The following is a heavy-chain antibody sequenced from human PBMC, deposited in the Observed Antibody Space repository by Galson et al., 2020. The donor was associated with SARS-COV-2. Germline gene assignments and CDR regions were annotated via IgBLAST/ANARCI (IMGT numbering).Heavy chain of an antibody. J-gene: IGHJ6*02. V-gene: IGHV4-39*07. D-gene: IGHD6-13*01. Sequence: SETLSLTCTVSGGSISSGSYYWGWIRQPPGKGLEWIGSLYYSGGTNYNPSLKSRVTISVDTSKNQFSLKLSSVTAADTAVYYYMRSYSSSWYSPTYYYGMDVWGQGTTVTVSS. CDR3: MRSYSSSWYSPTYYYGMDV. CDR1: GGSISSGSYY. CDR2: LYYSGGT.